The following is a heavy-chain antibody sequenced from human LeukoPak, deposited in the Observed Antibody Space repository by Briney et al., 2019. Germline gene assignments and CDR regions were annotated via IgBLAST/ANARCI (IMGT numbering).Heavy chain of an antibody. CDR3: ASGFYEPFDR. V-gene: IGHV4-59*02. CDR2: VDYNGST. D-gene: IGHD2/OR15-2a*01. Sequence: RPSETLSLTCTVSGASVSSSHWNWIRQSPGKGLKWIANVDYNGSTKYNPSLRGRGTMSLDTSKNQLYLKLESVTAADTARYYCASGFYEPFDRWGQGTLVTVSS. J-gene: IGHJ5*02. CDR1: GASVSSSH.